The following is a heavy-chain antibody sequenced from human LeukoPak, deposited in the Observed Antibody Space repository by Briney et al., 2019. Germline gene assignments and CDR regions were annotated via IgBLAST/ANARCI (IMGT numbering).Heavy chain of an antibody. J-gene: IGHJ5*02. D-gene: IGHD4-11*01. CDR3: ARDDYSNYGNWFDP. CDR1: GGSISSYY. Sequence: PSETLSLTCTASGGSISSYYRSWIWQPAGKGLEWIGRIYTSGSTNYNPSLKSRVTMSVDTSKNQFSLKLSSVTAADTAVYYCARDDYSNYGNWFDPWGRGSLVTVSS. V-gene: IGHV4-4*07. CDR2: IYTSGST.